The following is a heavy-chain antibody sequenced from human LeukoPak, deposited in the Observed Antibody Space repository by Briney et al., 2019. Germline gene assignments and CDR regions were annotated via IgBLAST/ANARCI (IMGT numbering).Heavy chain of an antibody. Sequence: SETLSLTCAVYGGSFSGYYWSWIRHPPGKGLEWIGEINHSGSTNYNPSLKSRVTISVDTSKNQSSLKLSSVTAADTAVYYCARLYYYDSSGYSHGGIDYWGQGTLVTVSS. V-gene: IGHV4-34*01. CDR3: ARLYYYDSSGYSHGGIDY. D-gene: IGHD3-22*01. J-gene: IGHJ4*02. CDR1: GGSFSGYY. CDR2: INHSGST.